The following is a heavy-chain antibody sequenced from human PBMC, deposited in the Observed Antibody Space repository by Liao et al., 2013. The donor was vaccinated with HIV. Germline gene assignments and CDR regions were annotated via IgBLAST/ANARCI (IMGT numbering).Heavy chain of an antibody. CDR3: ARDEGIAAAGSYYNYYYMDV. CDR1: GGSFSGYY. J-gene: IGHJ6*03. D-gene: IGHD6-13*01. V-gene: IGHV4-34*10. CDR2: INHSGST. Sequence: QLQLQESGPGLVKPSETLSLTCAVYGGSFSGYYWSWIRQPPGKGLEWIGEINHSGSTNYNPSLKSRVTISVDTSKNQFSLKLSSVTAADTAVYYCARDEGIAAAGSYYNYYYMDVWGKGPRSSSP.